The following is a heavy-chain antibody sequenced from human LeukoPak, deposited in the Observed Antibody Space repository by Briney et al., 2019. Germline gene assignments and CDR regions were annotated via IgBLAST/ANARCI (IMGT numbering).Heavy chain of an antibody. CDR2: ITGSGDTT. D-gene: IGHD6-19*01. J-gene: IGHJ1*01. Sequence: GGSLRLTCAASGFTFSSYAMSWVRQAPGKGLEWVSGITGSGDTTYYADSVKGRFTISRDNSKNTLSLQMNSLRAEDTAVYYCAKDGAQEWLVLQHWGQGTLVTVSS. CDR3: AKDGAQEWLVLQH. V-gene: IGHV3-23*01. CDR1: GFTFSSYA.